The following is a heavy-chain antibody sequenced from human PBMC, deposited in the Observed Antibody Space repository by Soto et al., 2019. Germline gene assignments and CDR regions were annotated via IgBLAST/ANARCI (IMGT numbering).Heavy chain of an antibody. Sequence: QVQLVQSGAEVKKPGSSVKVSCKASGGTFSSYAISWVRQAPGQGLEWMGGIITIFGTANYAQKFQGRVTITADESTSTAYMELSSLRSEDTAVYYCASLYYDSSGYYYAADYYYGMDVWGQGTTVTVSS. V-gene: IGHV1-69*01. CDR3: ASLYYDSSGYYYAADYYYGMDV. D-gene: IGHD3-22*01. CDR1: GGTFSSYA. CDR2: IITIFGTA. J-gene: IGHJ6*02.